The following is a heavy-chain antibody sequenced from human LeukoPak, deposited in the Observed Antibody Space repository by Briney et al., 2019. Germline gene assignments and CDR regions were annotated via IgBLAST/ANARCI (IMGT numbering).Heavy chain of an antibody. Sequence: GGSLRLSCAASGFTFSRYWMSWVRQAPGRGLEWVANIKEDGSEKDYVDSVKGRFTISRDGAKNSLHLQMNSLRAEDTAVYYCARAGYSNSCFDYWGQGTLVTVSS. V-gene: IGHV3-7*04. CDR2: IKEDGSEK. J-gene: IGHJ4*02. CDR3: ARAGYSNSCFDY. D-gene: IGHD6-13*01. CDR1: GFTFSRYW.